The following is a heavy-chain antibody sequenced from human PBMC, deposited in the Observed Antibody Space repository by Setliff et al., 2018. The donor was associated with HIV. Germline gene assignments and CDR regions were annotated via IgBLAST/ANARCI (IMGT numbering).Heavy chain of an antibody. CDR2: ISSSGNYI. J-gene: IGHJ4*02. CDR1: GFTFSSYT. CDR3: ARDRDQGYSSGWPRD. D-gene: IGHD6-19*01. Sequence: PGGSLRLSCAASGFTFSSYTMNWVRQAPGKGLEWVSSISSSGNYIYYADSVKARFTISRDNAKKSLYLQMNSLRAEDTAVYYRARDRDQGYSSGWPRDWCQGTLVTVSS. V-gene: IGHV3-21*01.